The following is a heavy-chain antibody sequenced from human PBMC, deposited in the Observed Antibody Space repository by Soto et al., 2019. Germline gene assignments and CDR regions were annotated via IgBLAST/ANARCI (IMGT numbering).Heavy chain of an antibody. V-gene: IGHV1-46*01. J-gene: IGHJ4*02. Sequence: ASVKVSCKASGYTFTTYYIHWVRQPPGQGLEWMGLINPSGGGTSYEQKLQGRVTMTRDTSTSTVYMELSSLRSEDTAMYYCTRVGTGICAFLAFWGQGTLVTVSS. CDR2: INPSGGGT. CDR1: GYTFTTYY. CDR3: TRVGTGICAFLAF. D-gene: IGHD2-21*02.